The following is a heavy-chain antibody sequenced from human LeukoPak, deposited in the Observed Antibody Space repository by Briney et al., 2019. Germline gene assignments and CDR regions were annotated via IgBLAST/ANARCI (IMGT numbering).Heavy chain of an antibody. Sequence: GASVKVSCKASGYTFTSYDINWVRQATGQGLEWMGWMDPNSGNTGYAQKFQGRVTITRNTSISTAYTELSSLRSEDTAVYYCARAGSITIFGVVIMAAFDIWGQGTMVTVSS. J-gene: IGHJ3*02. CDR2: MDPNSGNT. V-gene: IGHV1-8*03. CDR1: GYTFTSYD. CDR3: ARAGSITIFGVVIMAAFDI. D-gene: IGHD3-3*01.